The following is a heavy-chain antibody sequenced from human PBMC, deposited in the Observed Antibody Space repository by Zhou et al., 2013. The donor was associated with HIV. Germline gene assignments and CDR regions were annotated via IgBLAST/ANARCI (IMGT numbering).Heavy chain of an antibody. V-gene: IGHV1-69*05. CDR2: IIPIFEAA. Sequence: QVQLVQSGAEVKKPGSSVKVSCKASGGTFSNYAISWVRQAPGQGLEWMGGIIPIFEAASYAQKFQDRLTITTDESTTTAYMDLSSLRSEDTAIYYCARAQGDILTEGYFGYWGQGTLVTVSS. D-gene: IGHD3-9*01. CDR3: ARAQGDILTEGYFGY. CDR1: GGTFSNYA. J-gene: IGHJ4*02.